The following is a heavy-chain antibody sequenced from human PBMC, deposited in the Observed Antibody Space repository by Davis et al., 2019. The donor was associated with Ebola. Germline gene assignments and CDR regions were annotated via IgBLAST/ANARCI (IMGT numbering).Heavy chain of an antibody. J-gene: IGHJ4*02. CDR3: AKDIRRRGVIIDYFDY. CDR1: GFTFSSYW. D-gene: IGHD3-10*01. V-gene: IGHV3-74*01. CDR2: INSDGSST. Sequence: HTGGSLRLSCAASGFTFSSYWMHWVRQAPGKGLVWVSRINSDGSSTSYADSVKGRFTISRDNAKNTLYLQMNSLRAEDTALYYCAKDIRRRGVIIDYFDYWGQGTLVTVSS.